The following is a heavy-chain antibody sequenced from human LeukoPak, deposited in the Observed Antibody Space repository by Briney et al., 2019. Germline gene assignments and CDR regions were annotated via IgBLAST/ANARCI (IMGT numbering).Heavy chain of an antibody. CDR3: AGLPAAGHKNWCDP. D-gene: IGHD6-13*01. CDR1: GDPVSSNSAV. CDR2: TYYRSKWYN. V-gene: IGHV6-1*01. J-gene: IGHJ5*02. Sequence: QTLSLTCAISGDPVSSNSAVWNWIRQSPSRGLEWLGRTYYRSKWYNDYAEAVKSRLTINPHTSKNQFSLQLNSVTPEDAAVYYCAGLPAAGHKNWCDPWGQGTLVTVSS.